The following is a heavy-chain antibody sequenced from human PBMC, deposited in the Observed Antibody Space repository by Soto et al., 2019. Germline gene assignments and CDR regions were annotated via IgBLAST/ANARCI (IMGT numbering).Heavy chain of an antibody. Sequence: EVQLVETGGGLIQPGGSLKLSCSVAGFTVSDSMSWVRQAPGKGLECVSFIHSDGSTHYTDSVRGRFTTSRDNSKNPLYLQMDRLRVDDTAVYFCARDASGPFDYWGQGTLVTVSS. D-gene: IGHD6-19*01. CDR3: ARDASGPFDY. V-gene: IGHV3-53*02. CDR2: IHSDGST. CDR1: GFTVSDS. J-gene: IGHJ4*02.